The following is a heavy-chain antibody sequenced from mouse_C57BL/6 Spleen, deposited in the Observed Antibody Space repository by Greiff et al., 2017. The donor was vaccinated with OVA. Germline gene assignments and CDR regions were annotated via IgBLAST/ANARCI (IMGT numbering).Heavy chain of an antibody. Sequence: EVHLVESGGGLVQPGGSLKLSCAASGFTFTDYYMYWVRQTPEQRLEWVAYISNGGGSTYYPDTVKGRFTISRDNAKDTLYLQVSRLKSEETAMYYCARGLRRYAMDDWGQGTTVTVSS. CDR3: ARGLRRYAMDD. V-gene: IGHV5-12*01. J-gene: IGHJ4*01. D-gene: IGHD2-4*01. CDR2: ISNGGGST. CDR1: GFTFTDYY.